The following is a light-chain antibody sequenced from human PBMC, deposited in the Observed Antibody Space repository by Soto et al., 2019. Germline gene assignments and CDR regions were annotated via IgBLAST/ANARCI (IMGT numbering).Light chain of an antibody. V-gene: IGKV3-15*01. Sequence: EIVMTQSPATLSVSPGERATLSCRASQSVSSNLAWYQQKPGQAPRLLIYGASTRATGIPARCSGSGSGTEFTLTISSLQSEDFAVYYCQQYNNWPQENTFGQGNKLEIQ. CDR2: GAS. J-gene: IGKJ2*01. CDR3: QQYNNWPQENT. CDR1: QSVSSN.